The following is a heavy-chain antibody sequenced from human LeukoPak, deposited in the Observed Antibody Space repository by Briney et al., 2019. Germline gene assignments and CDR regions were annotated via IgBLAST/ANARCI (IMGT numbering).Heavy chain of an antibody. CDR2: IIPILGIA. D-gene: IGHD4-17*01. V-gene: IGHV1-69*04. CDR3: ARDRDYGDYVEDAFDI. CDR1: GGTFSSYT. J-gene: IGHJ3*02. Sequence: ASVKVSCKASGGTFSSYTISWVRQAPGQGLEWMGRIIPILGIANYAQKFQGRVTITADKPTSTAYMELSSLRSEDTAVYYCARDRDYGDYVEDAFDIWGQGTMVTVSS.